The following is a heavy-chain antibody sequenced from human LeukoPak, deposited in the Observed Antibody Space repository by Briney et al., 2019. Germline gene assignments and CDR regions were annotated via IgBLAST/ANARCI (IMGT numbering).Heavy chain of an antibody. J-gene: IGHJ6*02. CDR3: ARGQRVVPISYYYGMDV. CDR1: GFTFSDYY. D-gene: IGHD2-15*01. V-gene: IGHV3-11*01. CDR2: ISSSGSTI. Sequence: GGSLRLSCAASGFTFSDYYMSWIRQAPGKGLEWVSYISSSGSTIYYADSVKGRFTISRDNAKNSLYLQMNSLRAEDTAVYYCARGQRVVPISYYYGMDVWGQGTTVTVSS.